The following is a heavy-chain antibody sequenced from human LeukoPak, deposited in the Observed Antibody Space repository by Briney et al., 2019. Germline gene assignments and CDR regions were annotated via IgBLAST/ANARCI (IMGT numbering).Heavy chain of an antibody. CDR2: ISGSGGST. J-gene: IGHJ4*02. CDR1: KFNFNSYG. CDR3: AKVAGGG. D-gene: IGHD2-15*01. V-gene: IGHV3-23*01. Sequence: PGGSLRLSCTTSKFNFNSYGMTWVRQAPGKGLEWVSGISGSGGSTYYADSVKGRFTISRDNSKNALYLQMNSLRAEDTAVYYCAKVAGGGWGQGTLVTVSS.